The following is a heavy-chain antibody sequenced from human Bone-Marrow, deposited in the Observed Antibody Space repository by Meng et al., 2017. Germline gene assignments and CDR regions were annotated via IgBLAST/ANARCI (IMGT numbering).Heavy chain of an antibody. CDR1: GFTFSNAW. V-gene: IGHV3-53*04. CDR3: ARAHAA. CDR2: IYSGGST. Sequence: GESLKIPCAASGFTFSNAWMSWVRQAPGKGLEWVSVIYSGGSTYYADSVKGRFTIHRHNSKNTLYLQMNSLRAEDTAVYYRARAHAAWGQGTLVTVSS. J-gene: IGHJ5*02.